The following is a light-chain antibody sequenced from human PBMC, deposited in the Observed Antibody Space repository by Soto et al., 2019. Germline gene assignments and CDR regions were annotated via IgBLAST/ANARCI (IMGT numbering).Light chain of an antibody. CDR3: QQRSNWPQ. Sequence: EIVLTQSPATLSLSPGERATLSCRASRSVSSYLAWYQQKPGQTPRLLIYDASNRATGIPARFSGSGSGTDFTLTISSLEPEDFAVYYCQQRSNWPQFGQGTKVDIK. CDR1: RSVSSY. J-gene: IGKJ1*01. V-gene: IGKV3-11*01. CDR2: DAS.